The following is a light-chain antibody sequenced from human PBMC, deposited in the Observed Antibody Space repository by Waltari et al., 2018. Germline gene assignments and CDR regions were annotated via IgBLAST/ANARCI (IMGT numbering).Light chain of an antibody. Sequence: QSALTQPASVSGSPGQSITISCIGTSFDLGPYNYVSWYQQYPGRAPKLLIFDFTKPPPGVSDRFSASKSANTASLTISGLQAEDEADYYCSSYTNTKTFVLFGGGTKLTVL. CDR3: SSYTNTKTFVL. CDR1: SFDLGPYNY. V-gene: IGLV2-14*03. J-gene: IGLJ3*02. CDR2: DFT.